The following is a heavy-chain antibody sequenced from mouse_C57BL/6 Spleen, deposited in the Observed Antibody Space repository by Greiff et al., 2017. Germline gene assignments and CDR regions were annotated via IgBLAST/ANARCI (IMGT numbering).Heavy chain of an antibody. CDR2: IYPGDGDT. CDR3: ARESRQRRRDYYAMDY. V-gene: IGHV1-82*01. Sequence: VQVVESGPELVKPGASVKISCKASGYAFSSSWMNWVKQRPGKGLEWIGRIYPGDGDTNYNGKFKGKATLTADKSSSTAYMQLSSLTSEDSAVYFCARESRQRRRDYYAMDYWGQGTSVTVSS. J-gene: IGHJ4*01. D-gene: IGHD3-2*02. CDR1: GYAFSSSW.